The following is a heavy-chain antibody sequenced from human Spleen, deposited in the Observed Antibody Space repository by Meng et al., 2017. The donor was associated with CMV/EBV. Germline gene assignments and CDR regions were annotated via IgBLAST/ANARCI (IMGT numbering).Heavy chain of an antibody. CDR3: ARVRTEYYGMDV. Sequence: ASVKVSCKASGYTFTSYAISWVRQAPERGLEWMGWISVYNGNTNYGQKFQGRVALTRDTSTSTAYMELRSLRSDDTAVYYCARVRTEYYGMDVWGQGTTVTVSS. CDR2: ISVYNGNT. V-gene: IGHV1-18*01. CDR1: GYTFTSYA. J-gene: IGHJ6*02.